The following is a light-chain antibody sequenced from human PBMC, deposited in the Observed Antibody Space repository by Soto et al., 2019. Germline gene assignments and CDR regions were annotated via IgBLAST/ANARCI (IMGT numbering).Light chain of an antibody. CDR3: QQYNSYSHT. CDR2: GSS. J-gene: IGKJ2*01. V-gene: IGKV3-20*01. CDR1: QTIGSTY. Sequence: EIVLTQSPGTLSLSPGETATLSCRASQTIGSTYLAWYQQKPGQAPRLLIFGSSNRATGIPDRFSGSGSGTDFTLSISRLEPEDFATYYCQQYNSYSHTFGQGTKLEIK.